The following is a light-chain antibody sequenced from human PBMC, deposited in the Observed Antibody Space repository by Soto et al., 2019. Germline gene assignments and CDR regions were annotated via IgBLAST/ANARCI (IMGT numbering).Light chain of an antibody. CDR2: EAS. V-gene: IGLV2-23*01. J-gene: IGLJ2*01. Sequence: QSALTQPASVSGSPGQSITISCTGTSSDVGYYNFVSWYQQHPGKAPKLMTYEASKRPSGVSARFSGSKSGNTASLTISGLQAEDEADYYCCSYAGSSTPMVFGGGTKLTVL. CDR1: SSDVGYYNF. CDR3: CSYAGSSTPMV.